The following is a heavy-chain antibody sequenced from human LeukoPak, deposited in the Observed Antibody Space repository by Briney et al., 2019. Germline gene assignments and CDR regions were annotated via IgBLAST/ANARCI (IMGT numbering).Heavy chain of an antibody. D-gene: IGHD6-13*01. CDR1: GFTFSNYA. CDR2: MSGTSGNT. J-gene: IGHJ4*02. V-gene: IGHV3-23*01. CDR3: AKDLYSSSWFSTGDY. Sequence: GGSLRLSCAASGFTFSNYAMTWVRQAPGKGLEWVSGMSGTSGNTYYADSVKGRFTISRDNSKNTLYLQMNSLRAEDTAVYYCAKDLYSSSWFSTGDYWGQGTLVTVS.